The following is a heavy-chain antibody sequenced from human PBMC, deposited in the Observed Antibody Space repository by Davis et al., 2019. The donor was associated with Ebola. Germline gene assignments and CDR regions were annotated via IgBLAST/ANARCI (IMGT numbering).Heavy chain of an antibody. J-gene: IGHJ4*02. Sequence: SETLSLTCTVSGGPITTYFWSWIRQPPGKGTERIGYISYSGSTNYNPSLKSRVTISVDTSKNQFSLKLSSVTAADTAVYYCARDAPPYYYDSSGYFDYWGQGTLVTVSS. CDR3: ARDAPPYYYDSSGYFDY. CDR2: ISYSGST. D-gene: IGHD3-22*01. CDR1: GGPITTYF. V-gene: IGHV4-59*01.